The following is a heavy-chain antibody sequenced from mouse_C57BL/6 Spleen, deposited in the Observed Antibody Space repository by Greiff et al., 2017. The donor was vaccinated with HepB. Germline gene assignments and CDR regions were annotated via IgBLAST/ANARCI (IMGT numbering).Heavy chain of an antibody. CDR3: ASLIYYGNS. V-gene: IGHV1-50*01. J-gene: IGHJ2*01. D-gene: IGHD2-1*01. CDR1: GYTFTSYW. CDR2: IDPSDSYT. Sequence: QVQLQQPGAELVKPGASVKLSCKASGYTFTSYWMQWVKQMPGQGLEWIGEIDPSDSYTNYNQKFKGKATLTVDTSSSTAYMQLSSLTSEDSAVYYCASLIYYGNSWGQGTTLTVSS.